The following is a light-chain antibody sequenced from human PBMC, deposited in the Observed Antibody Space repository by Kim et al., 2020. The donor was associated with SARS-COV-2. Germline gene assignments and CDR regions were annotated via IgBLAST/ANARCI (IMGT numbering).Light chain of an antibody. Sequence: PGERAAIACRARQRLSPNHFAWYQHKPGQGPRLLIYGASTRATGVPDRFSGSGSGTDFTLTITRLEPEDSAVYHCQQYGSAPLITFGQGTRLEIK. CDR2: GAS. CDR1: QRLSPNH. J-gene: IGKJ5*01. V-gene: IGKV3-20*01. CDR3: QQYGSAPLIT.